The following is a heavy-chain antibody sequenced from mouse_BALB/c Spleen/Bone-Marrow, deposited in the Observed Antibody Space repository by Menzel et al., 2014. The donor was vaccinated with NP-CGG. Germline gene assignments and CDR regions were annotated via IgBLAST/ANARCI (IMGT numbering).Heavy chain of an antibody. CDR2: IDPYSGGT. V-gene: IGHV1S135*01. D-gene: IGHD2-14*01. CDR1: GYAFTNYN. J-gene: IGHJ2*01. Sequence: EVQLQQSGPELVKPGASVKVSCKASGYAFTNYNMNWVKQSHGKSLEWIGYIDPYSGGTNYNQKFRGKATLTVDKSSSTAYMHLNSLTSEDSAVYYCLRGVLAYFDYWGQGTTLTVSS. CDR3: LRGVLAYFDY.